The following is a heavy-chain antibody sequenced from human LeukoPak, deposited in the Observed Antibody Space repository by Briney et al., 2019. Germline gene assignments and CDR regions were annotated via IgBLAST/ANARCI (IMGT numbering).Heavy chain of an antibody. D-gene: IGHD3-16*01. CDR3: ARGGSWFDP. Sequence: SETLSLTCTVSGGSISSYYWSWIRQPPGRGREWIGYIYYSGSTNYNPSLKSRVSISVDSSKNQFSLKLTSVTAADSAVYYCARGGSWFDPWGQGTLVTVSS. CDR1: GGSISSYY. CDR2: IYYSGST. V-gene: IGHV4-59*01. J-gene: IGHJ5*02.